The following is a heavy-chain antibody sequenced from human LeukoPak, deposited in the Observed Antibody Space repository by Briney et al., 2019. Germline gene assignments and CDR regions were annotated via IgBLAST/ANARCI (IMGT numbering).Heavy chain of an antibody. J-gene: IGHJ5*02. CDR2: IYTNETT. D-gene: IGHD1-1*01. Sequence: SETLSLTCTVSGGSITNYYWTRVRQPAGKGLEWIGRIYTNETTNYNPSLKSRVTMSVDTSKDQFSLRLSSVTAADTAVYYCAGERNWNDAGRWFDPWGQGTLVTVSS. CDR1: GGSITNYY. CDR3: AGERNWNDAGRWFDP. V-gene: IGHV4-4*07.